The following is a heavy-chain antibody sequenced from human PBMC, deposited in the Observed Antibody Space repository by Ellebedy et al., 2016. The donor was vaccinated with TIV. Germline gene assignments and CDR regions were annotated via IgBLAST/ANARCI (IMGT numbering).Heavy chain of an antibody. D-gene: IGHD1-14*01. CDR3: AKGPGTASFFEY. V-gene: IGHV3-30*01. J-gene: IGHJ4*02. CDR1: GFIFSSNA. Sequence: GGSLRLXCAASGFIFSSNAMHWVRQAPGKGLEWVAVISYDGSYKYYADSVKGRFTISRDNSKNTVYLQMDSLRTEDTAVYYCAKGPGTASFFEYWGQGTLVTVSS. CDR2: ISYDGSYK.